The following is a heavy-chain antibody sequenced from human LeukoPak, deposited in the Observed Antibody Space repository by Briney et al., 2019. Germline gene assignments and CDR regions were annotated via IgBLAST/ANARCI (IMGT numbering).Heavy chain of an antibody. CDR3: GRLSLYSGYDEDY. D-gene: IGHD5-12*01. CDR1: GGTFSSYA. J-gene: IGHJ4*02. Sequence: SVKVSCKASGGTFSSYAISWVRQAPGQGLEWMGGIIPIFGTANYAQKFQGRVTITADESTSTAYMELSSLRSEDTAVYYCGRLSLYSGYDEDYWGQGTLVTVSS. CDR2: IIPIFGTA. V-gene: IGHV1-69*13.